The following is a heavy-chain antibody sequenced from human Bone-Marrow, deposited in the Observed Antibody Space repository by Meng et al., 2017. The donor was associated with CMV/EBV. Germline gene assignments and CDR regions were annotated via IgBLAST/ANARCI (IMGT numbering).Heavy chain of an antibody. J-gene: IGHJ4*02. CDR1: GYSISSGYY. CDR3: AHSIWDDYGGNNLGY. CDR2: IYWNDDK. Sequence: LRLSCTVSGYSISSGYYWGWIRQPPGKGLEWIALIYWNDDKRYSPSLKSRLTITKDTSKNQGVLTMTNMDPVDTATYYCAHSIWDDYGGNNLGYWGQGTLVTVSS. D-gene: IGHD4-23*01. V-gene: IGHV2-5*01.